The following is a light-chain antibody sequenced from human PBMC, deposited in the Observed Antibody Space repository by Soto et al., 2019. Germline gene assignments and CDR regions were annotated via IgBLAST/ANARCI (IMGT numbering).Light chain of an antibody. CDR3: CSYAGSGTFYV. CDR2: EVT. V-gene: IGLV2-23*02. Sequence: QSALTQPASVSGSPGQSIAISCTGTSSDVGRNNHVSCYQQHPGKAPKLMIYEVTQRPSGVSDRFSGSKSGNTASLTISGLQAEDEADYYCCSYAGSGTFYVFGTGTKVTVL. CDR1: SSDVGRNNH. J-gene: IGLJ1*01.